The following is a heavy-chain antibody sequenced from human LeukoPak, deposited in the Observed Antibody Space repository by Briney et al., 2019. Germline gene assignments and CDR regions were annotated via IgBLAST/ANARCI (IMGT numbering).Heavy chain of an antibody. D-gene: IGHD2-21*02. Sequence: PGGSLRLSCAASGFTFSNYAMSWVRQAPGKGLEWVSAISGSGGSTYYADSVKGRFTISRDKSKNTLYLQMHSLRAEDTAVYYCAKDLSLYCGGDCYRNEFYFDYWGQGTLVTVSS. CDR1: GFTFSNYA. CDR3: AKDLSLYCGGDCYRNEFYFDY. CDR2: ISGSGGST. V-gene: IGHV3-23*01. J-gene: IGHJ4*02.